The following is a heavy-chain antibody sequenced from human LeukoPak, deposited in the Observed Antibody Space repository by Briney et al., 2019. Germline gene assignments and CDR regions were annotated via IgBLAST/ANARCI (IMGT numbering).Heavy chain of an antibody. V-gene: IGHV3-64*02. CDR1: GFXFSSYA. Sequence: GGSLRLSCAASGFXFSSYAIHWVRQAPGKGLEYVSTISSNGGSTYYADSVKGRFIISRDNSKNTLYLQMGSLRAEDMAVFYCARENTFFDLWGQGALVTVSS. J-gene: IGHJ4*02. CDR3: ARENTFFDL. CDR2: ISSNGGST.